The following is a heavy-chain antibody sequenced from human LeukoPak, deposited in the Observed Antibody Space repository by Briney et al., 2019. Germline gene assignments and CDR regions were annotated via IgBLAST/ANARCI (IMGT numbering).Heavy chain of an antibody. CDR2: IYYSGST. CDR1: GGSIGSSSYY. V-gene: IGHV4-39*01. J-gene: IGHJ3*02. D-gene: IGHD4-23*01. Sequence: SETLSLTCTVSGGSIGSSSYYWGWIRQPPGKGLEWIGSIYYSGSTYYNPSLKSRVTISVDTSKNQFSLKLSSVTAADTAVYYCARRRWRDAFDIWGQGTMVTVSS. CDR3: ARRRWRDAFDI.